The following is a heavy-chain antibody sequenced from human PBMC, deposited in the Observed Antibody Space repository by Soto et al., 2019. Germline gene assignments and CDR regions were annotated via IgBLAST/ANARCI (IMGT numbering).Heavy chain of an antibody. V-gene: IGHV3-74*01. CDR3: ARGPSGIPNY. J-gene: IGHJ4*02. CDR2: IDADGSTT. D-gene: IGHD6-13*01. Sequence: GWSLRLSCAASGFTFSNSWMHWVRQAPGEGLVWVSRIDADGSTTSYADSVKGRFTISRDNAKNTLYLQMNSLRAEDTAVYYCARGPSGIPNYWGRGTLVTVSS. CDR1: GFTFSNSW.